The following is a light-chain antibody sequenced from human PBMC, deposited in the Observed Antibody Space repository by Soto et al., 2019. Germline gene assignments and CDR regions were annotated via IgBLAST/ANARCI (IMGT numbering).Light chain of an antibody. CDR1: QIISNY. CDR3: QHRTSWPPYT. Sequence: EIMLTQSPATLSLSPGERATISCRASQIISNYLAWYQQKPGQAPRLLIYDASNRATGIPARFSGSGSGTDFTLTISSLEPEDFAVYYCQHRTSWPPYTFGQGTKVDI. CDR2: DAS. J-gene: IGKJ2*01. V-gene: IGKV3-11*01.